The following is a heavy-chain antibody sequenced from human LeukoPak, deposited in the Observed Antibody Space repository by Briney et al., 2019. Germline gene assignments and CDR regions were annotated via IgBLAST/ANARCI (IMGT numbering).Heavy chain of an antibody. CDR3: ARDLRTYYYDSSGYLDY. Sequence: GRSLRLSCAASGFTFSSYGVHWVRQAPGKGLEWVAVIWYDGSNKYYADSVKGRFTISRDNSKNTLYLQMNSLRAEDTAVYYCARDLRTYYYDSSGYLDYWGQGTLVTVSS. J-gene: IGHJ4*02. CDR2: IWYDGSNK. CDR1: GFTFSSYG. V-gene: IGHV3-33*01. D-gene: IGHD3-22*01.